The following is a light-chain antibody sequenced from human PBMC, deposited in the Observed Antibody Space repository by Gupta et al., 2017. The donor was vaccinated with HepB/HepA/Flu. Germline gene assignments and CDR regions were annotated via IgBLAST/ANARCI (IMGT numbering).Light chain of an antibody. J-gene: IGLJ2*01. CDR2: SNY. CDR1: NSNIGSNT. Sequence: QSVLTQPPSASGTPGQRVTISCSGSNSNIGSNTVSWYHHLPGPAPILLIYSNYRRPSGVPDRFSGSKSGTSASLAISGPQSEDEADYYCASWDDSLNVVAFGGGTNLTVL. V-gene: IGLV1-44*01. CDR3: ASWDDSLNVVA.